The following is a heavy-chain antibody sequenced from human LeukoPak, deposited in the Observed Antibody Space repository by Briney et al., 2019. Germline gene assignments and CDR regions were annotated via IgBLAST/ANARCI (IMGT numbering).Heavy chain of an antibody. V-gene: IGHV3-30-3*01. J-gene: IGHJ3*01. CDR2: VSSDASII. Sequence: PGGSLRLSCAASGFTFSSYAIHWVRQAPGKGLEWVAVVSSDASIIYYADSMRGRFTISRDNSMNTLYLQMNSLRIEDTAVYYCARTEFALGDAFDVWGRGTMVTVSS. CDR3: ARTEFALGDAFDV. D-gene: IGHD3-10*01. CDR1: GFTFSSYA.